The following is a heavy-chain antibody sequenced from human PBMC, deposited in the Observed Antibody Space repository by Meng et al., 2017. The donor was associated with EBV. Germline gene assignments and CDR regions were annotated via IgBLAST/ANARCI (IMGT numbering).Heavy chain of an antibody. CDR1: GGTFSSYA. D-gene: IGHD6-6*01. J-gene: IGHJ4*02. Sequence: QVQLAQSGAEVEKPGSSVKGSCKADGGTFSSYAISWVRKAPGQGLEWMGGIIPIFGTANYAQKFQGRVTITADESTSTAYMELSSLRSEDTAVYYCARDPSSSSPYFDYWGQGTLVTVSS. V-gene: IGHV1-69*01. CDR3: ARDPSSSSPYFDY. CDR2: IIPIFGTA.